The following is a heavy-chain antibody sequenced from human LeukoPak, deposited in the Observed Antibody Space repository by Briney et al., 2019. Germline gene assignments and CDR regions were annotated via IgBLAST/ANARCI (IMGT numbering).Heavy chain of an antibody. V-gene: IGHV4-31*03. J-gene: IGHJ4*02. Sequence: SETLSLTCTVSGGSISSGGYYWSWIRQHPEKGLEWIGYLYSVGSTYYNPSLKSRVTISVDTSKNQVSLKMNSVTAADTAVYYCARVGSGAFDYWGQGTLVTVSS. CDR2: LYSVGST. CDR3: ARVGSGAFDY. CDR1: GGSISSGGYY. D-gene: IGHD6-19*01.